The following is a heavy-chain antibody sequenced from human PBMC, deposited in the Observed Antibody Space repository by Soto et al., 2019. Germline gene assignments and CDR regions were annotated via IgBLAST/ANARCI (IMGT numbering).Heavy chain of an antibody. J-gene: IGHJ3*02. CDR1: GFSFSNYG. CDR3: VRKYNHLEGGAAFDI. CDR2: IYYDGSKK. Sequence: ESGGGVVPPGRSLRLSCAASGFSFSNYGMHWVRQAPGRGLEWVAVIYYDGSKKFSADSVNGRFTISRDNSRNTLNLQMDSLRAEDTAVYYCVRKYNHLEGGAAFDIWGQGTMVTVSS. D-gene: IGHD3-3*02. V-gene: IGHV3-30*03.